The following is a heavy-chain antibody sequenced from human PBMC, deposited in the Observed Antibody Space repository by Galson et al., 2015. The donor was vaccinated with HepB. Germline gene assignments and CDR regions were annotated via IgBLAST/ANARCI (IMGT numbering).Heavy chain of an antibody. J-gene: IGHJ3*02. CDR2: IFSNDEK. Sequence: PPGKALEWLAHIFSNDEKSYSTSLKSRLTISKDTSKSQVVLTMTNMDPVDTATYYCARIRAMTTVTTGSFAFDIWGQGTMVTVSS. CDR3: ARIRAMTTVTTGSFAFDI. V-gene: IGHV2-26*01. D-gene: IGHD4-17*01.